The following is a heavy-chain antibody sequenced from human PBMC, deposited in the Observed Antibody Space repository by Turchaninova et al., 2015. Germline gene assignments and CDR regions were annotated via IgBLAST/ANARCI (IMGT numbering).Heavy chain of an antibody. CDR1: GFTFTTYS. J-gene: IGHJ4*02. Sequence: EVQLVESGGGLVKPGESLRLSCEVSGFTFTTYSMIWVRQPPGEGVEWVSSFCMSGSSLFYAASVDGRFTVSRDNAKNSLYLVMSNLGVEDTAGYYCARDPGYRRSSLLCDYWGQGALVTVSP. D-gene: IGHD6-6*01. CDR3: ARDPGYRRSSLLCDY. CDR2: FCMSGSSL. V-gene: IGHV3-21*01.